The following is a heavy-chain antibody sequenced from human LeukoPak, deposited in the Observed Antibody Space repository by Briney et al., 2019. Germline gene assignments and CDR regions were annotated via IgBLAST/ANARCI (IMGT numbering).Heavy chain of an antibody. CDR1: GGSISSHY. J-gene: IGHJ4*02. V-gene: IGHV4-59*11. CDR2: IYYNGST. D-gene: IGHD3-22*01. Sequence: SETLSLTCTVSGGSISSHYWSWIRQPPGKGLEWIGYIYYNGSTNYNPSLKSRVTISVDTSKNQFSLKLSSVTAADTAVYYCARAPYDSSGYYPSVSFSFGYWGQGTLVTVSS. CDR3: ARAPYDSSGYYPSVSFSFGY.